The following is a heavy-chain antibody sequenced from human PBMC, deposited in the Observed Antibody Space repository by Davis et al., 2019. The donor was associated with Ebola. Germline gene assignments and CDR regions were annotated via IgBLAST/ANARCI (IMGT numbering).Heavy chain of an antibody. D-gene: IGHD2-21*02. CDR2: ISGSGDAI. Sequence: GGSLRLSCAVAGFTFSSYSMNWVRQAPGKGLEWVSCISGSGDAIYYADSVKGRFTISRDNAKNSLYLQMNSLRAEDTAVYYCARDAMTATKLDYWGQGTLVTVSS. CDR3: ARDAMTATKLDY. V-gene: IGHV3-48*04. J-gene: IGHJ4*02. CDR1: GFTFSSYS.